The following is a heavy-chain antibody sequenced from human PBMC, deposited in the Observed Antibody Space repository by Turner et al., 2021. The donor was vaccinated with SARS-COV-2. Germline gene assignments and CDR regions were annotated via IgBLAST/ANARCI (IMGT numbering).Heavy chain of an antibody. D-gene: IGHD3-10*01. V-gene: IGHV3-7*04. J-gene: IGHJ4*02. CDR1: GFTFGRYW. CDR2: IKKDGSEK. CDR3: ARGSYGSGSYNFDY. Sequence: VQLVESGGGLVQPGGSLRLSCAASGFTFGRYWMSWVRQAPGKGLEWVANIKKDGSEKYYVDSVKARFSISRDNAKNSLYLQMNSLRDEDTAIYYCARGSYGSGSYNFDYWGQGTLVTVSS.